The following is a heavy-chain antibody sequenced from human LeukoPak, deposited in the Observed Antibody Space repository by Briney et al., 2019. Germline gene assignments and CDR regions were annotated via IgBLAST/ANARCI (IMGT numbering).Heavy chain of an antibody. CDR3: AKDRNYYGSGSYIDY. CDR1: GFTVSSNY. D-gene: IGHD3-10*01. Sequence: PGGSLRLSRAASGFTVSSNYMSWVRQAPGKGLEWVSVIYSGGSTYYADSVKGRFTISRDNSKNTLYLQMNSLRAEDTAVYYCAKDRNYYGSGSYIDYWGQGTLVTVSS. V-gene: IGHV3-66*01. J-gene: IGHJ4*02. CDR2: IYSGGST.